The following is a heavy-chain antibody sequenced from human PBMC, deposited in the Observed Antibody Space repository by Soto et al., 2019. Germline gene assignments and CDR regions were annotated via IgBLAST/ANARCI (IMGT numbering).Heavy chain of an antibody. J-gene: IGHJ4*02. CDR2: ISSSSSTI. D-gene: IGHD5-12*01. V-gene: IGHV3-48*01. Sequence: GGSLRLSCAASGFTFSSYSMNWVRQAPGKGLEWVSYISSSSSTIYYADSVKGRFTISRDNAKNSLYLQMNSLRAEDTAVYYCASRDGYNFLYFDYWGQGTLVTVSS. CDR3: ASRDGYNFLYFDY. CDR1: GFTFSSYS.